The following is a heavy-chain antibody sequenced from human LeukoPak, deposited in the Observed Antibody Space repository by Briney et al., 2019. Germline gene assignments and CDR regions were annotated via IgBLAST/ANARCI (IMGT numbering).Heavy chain of an antibody. CDR3: ATYSSLNRREFQY. D-gene: IGHD3-22*01. J-gene: IGHJ1*01. CDR2: IYSTEST. Sequence: PSETLSLTCTVSGDSITNSYWSWVRQPAGKGLEWIGRIYSTESTTYNPSLKSRVTMSVDTSKNQFSLKLSSVTAADTAVYYCATYSSLNRREFQYWGQGTLLTVSS. CDR1: GDSITNSY. V-gene: IGHV4-4*07.